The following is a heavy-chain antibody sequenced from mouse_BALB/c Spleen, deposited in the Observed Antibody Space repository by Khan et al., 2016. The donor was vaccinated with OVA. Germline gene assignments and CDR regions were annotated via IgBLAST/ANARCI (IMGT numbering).Heavy chain of an antibody. V-gene: IGHV5-9-3*01. CDR2: ISSGGDHI. Sequence: EVELVESGGDLVKPGQSLKLSCSASGFTFSTFAMSWVRQTPEKRLEWVATISSGGDHIYYPDSVQGRFTISRDNAKNTLYLQMSSLRSEDTAMYYCARHSYGPFAYWGQGTLVTVSA. J-gene: IGHJ3*01. D-gene: IGHD1-1*01. CDR1: GFTFSTFA. CDR3: ARHSYGPFAY.